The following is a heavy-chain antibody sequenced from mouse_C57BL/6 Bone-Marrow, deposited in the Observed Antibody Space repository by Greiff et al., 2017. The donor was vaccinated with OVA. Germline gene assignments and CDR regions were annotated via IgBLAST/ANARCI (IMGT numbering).Heavy chain of an antibody. CDR3: ARFYPDAMDY. Sequence: VQLKESGGDLVKPGGSLKLSCAASGFTFSSYGMSWVRQTPDKRLEWVATISSGGSYTYYPDSVKGRFTISRDNAKNTLYLQMSSLKSEDTAMYYCARFYPDAMDYWGQGTSVTVSS. D-gene: IGHD2-1*01. V-gene: IGHV5-6*01. J-gene: IGHJ4*01. CDR1: GFTFSSYG. CDR2: ISSGGSYT.